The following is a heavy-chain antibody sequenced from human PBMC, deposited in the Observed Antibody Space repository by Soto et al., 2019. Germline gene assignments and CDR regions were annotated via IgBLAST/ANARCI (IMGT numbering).Heavy chain of an antibody. CDR2: IKFDGSVK. CDR1: GFTFSDYW. D-gene: IGHD2-2*01. V-gene: IGHV3-7*03. Sequence: GGSLRLSCEASGFTFSDYWMSWVRQAPGKGPEWVANIKFDGSVKQYVDSVRGRFSISRDNSRNSLFLQMNSLRAGDTAIYYCVKDGGYCSGSTCYSPRNHYFDSWGQGTLVTVSS. CDR3: VKDGGYCSGSTCYSPRNHYFDS. J-gene: IGHJ4*02.